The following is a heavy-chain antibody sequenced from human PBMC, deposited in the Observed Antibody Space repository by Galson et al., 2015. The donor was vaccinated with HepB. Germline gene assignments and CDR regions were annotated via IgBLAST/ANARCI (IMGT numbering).Heavy chain of an antibody. Sequence: SVKVSCKASGYTFTGYYMHWVRQAPGQGLEWMGRINPNSGGTNYAQKFQGRVTMTRDTSISTAYMELSRLRSDDTAVYYCARYYYGSGSDNWFDPWGQGTLVTVS. V-gene: IGHV1-2*06. CDR2: INPNSGGT. CDR3: ARYYYGSGSDNWFDP. D-gene: IGHD3-10*01. CDR1: GYTFTGYY. J-gene: IGHJ5*02.